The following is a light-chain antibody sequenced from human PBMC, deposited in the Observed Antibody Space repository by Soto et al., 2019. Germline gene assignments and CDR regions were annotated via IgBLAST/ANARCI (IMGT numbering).Light chain of an antibody. J-gene: IGKJ4*01. V-gene: IGKV3D-15*01. CDR1: QSVSSN. CDR2: GAS. CDR3: XXXXXWPLT. Sequence: EIVMTQSPATLSVSPGERATLSCRASQSVSSNLAWYQQKPGQAPRLLIYGASTRATGIPARFSGSGSGTEFTLTIXXXQXXXXXXXXXXXXXXWPLTFGGGTKVEIK.